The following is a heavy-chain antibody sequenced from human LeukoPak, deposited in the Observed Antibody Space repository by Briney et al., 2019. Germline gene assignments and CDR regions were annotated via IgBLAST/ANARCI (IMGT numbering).Heavy chain of an antibody. CDR1: GFTFSSYA. D-gene: IGHD5-24*01. Sequence: GGSLRLSCAASGFTFSSYATSWVRQAPGKGLEWVSTISGSGGSTYYADSVKGRFTISRDNSKNTLYLQMNSLRAEDTAVYYCAKSRAKEREMATISDWGQGTLVTVSS. CDR3: AKSRAKEREMATISD. CDR2: ISGSGGST. V-gene: IGHV3-23*01. J-gene: IGHJ4*02.